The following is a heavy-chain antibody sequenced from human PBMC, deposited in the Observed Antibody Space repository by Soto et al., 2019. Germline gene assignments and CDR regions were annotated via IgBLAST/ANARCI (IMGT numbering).Heavy chain of an antibody. CDR3: ARHSYYYGSTYGCWLDP. CDR2: IYHSGST. CDR1: GGSISSGDYY. Sequence: PSETLSLTCTVSGGSISSGDYYWSWIRQPPGKGLEWIGYIYHSGSTYYNPSLKSRVTISVDTSKNQFSLKLSSVTAADTAVYYCARHSYYYGSTYGCWLDPWGQGTLVTVSS. J-gene: IGHJ5*02. V-gene: IGHV4-39*01. D-gene: IGHD3-10*01.